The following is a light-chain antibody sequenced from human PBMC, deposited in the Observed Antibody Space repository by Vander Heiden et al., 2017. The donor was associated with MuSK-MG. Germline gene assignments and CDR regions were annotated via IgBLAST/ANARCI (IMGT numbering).Light chain of an antibody. J-gene: IGKJ1*01. V-gene: IGKV3-15*01. CDR3: QQPEV. CDR1: QSVTRN. CDR2: GVS. Sequence: EIVLTQSPATLSVSPGETATLSCRASQSVTRNLAWYQQKPGQAPRLLIYGVSTRATGIPARFSGSGSETEFTLTISSLQAEDFAGYYCQQPEVFGQGTKVDIK.